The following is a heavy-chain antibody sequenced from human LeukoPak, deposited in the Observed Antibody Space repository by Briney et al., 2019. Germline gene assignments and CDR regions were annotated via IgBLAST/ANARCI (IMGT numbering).Heavy chain of an antibody. V-gene: IGHV1-2*02. D-gene: IGHD3-10*01. CDR1: GYTFTGYY. CDR2: INPNSGGT. J-gene: IGHJ6*02. Sequence: ASVKVSCKASGYTFTGYYIHWVRQAPGQGLEWMGWINPNSGGTKYAQKFQGRVTMTRDTSISTAYMELSRLKSDDTAVYYCARDGYYYGSGRGWYGMDVWGQGTPVTVSS. CDR3: ARDGYYYGSGRGWYGMDV.